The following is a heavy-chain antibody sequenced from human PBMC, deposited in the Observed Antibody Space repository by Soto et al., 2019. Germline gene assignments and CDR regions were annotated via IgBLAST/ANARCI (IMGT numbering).Heavy chain of an antibody. D-gene: IGHD3-9*01. CDR2: INAGNGNT. CDR3: ARDGDGVYDILTGANGMDV. Sequence: GASVKVSCKASGYTFTSYAMHWVRQAPGQRLEWMGWINAGNGNTKYSQKFQGRVTITRDTSASTAYVELSSLRSEDTAVYYCARDGDGVYDILTGANGMDVWGKGTTVTVSS. CDR1: GYTFTSYA. J-gene: IGHJ6*04. V-gene: IGHV1-3*01.